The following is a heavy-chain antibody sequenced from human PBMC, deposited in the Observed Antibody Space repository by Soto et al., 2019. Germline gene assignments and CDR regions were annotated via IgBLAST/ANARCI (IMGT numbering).Heavy chain of an antibody. D-gene: IGHD1-20*01. CDR3: AKDRMDHNSVWDPFDI. CDR1: GFTFSIYA. Sequence: GSLRLSCAASGFTFSIYAMTWVRQAPGRGLEWVSSIGSDDETYYADSVKGRFTISRDDSKNTLYLQMNSLRAEDTALYYCAKDRMDHNSVWDPFDIWGQGTMVTVSS. V-gene: IGHV3-23*01. J-gene: IGHJ3*02. CDR2: IGSDDET.